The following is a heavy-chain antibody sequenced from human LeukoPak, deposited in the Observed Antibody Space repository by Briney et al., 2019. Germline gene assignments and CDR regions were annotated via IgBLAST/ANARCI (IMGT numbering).Heavy chain of an antibody. Sequence: SETLSLTCTVSGGSIISYYWSWIRQPPGQGLEWIGQIHTSGSTNYNPSLKSRVAMSVDTSKNQFSLELSSVTAADTAVYYCAGRAQTYGWSFDYWGQGALATVSA. CDR3: AGRAQTYGWSFDY. CDR2: IHTSGST. D-gene: IGHD6-19*01. CDR1: GGSIISYY. V-gene: IGHV4-4*07. J-gene: IGHJ4*02.